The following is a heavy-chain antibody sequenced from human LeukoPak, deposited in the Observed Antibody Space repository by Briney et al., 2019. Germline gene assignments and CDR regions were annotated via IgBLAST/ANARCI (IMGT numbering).Heavy chain of an antibody. V-gene: IGHV3-48*03. CDR2: ISSGGNTQ. CDR1: GFSLSSYE. CDR3: ARDIVNGPFVISLES. Sequence: GASLRLSCAASGFSLSSYEMNWIRQVPGKGLEWVSHISSGGNTQYYADSVRGRFTMSRDNAKNSVDLQMNSLRAEDTAVYYCARDIVNGPFVISLESWGQGALVTVSS. J-gene: IGHJ4*02. D-gene: IGHD2-21*01.